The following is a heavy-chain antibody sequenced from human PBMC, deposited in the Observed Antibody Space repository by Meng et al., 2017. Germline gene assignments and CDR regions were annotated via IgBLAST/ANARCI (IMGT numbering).Heavy chain of an antibody. CDR1: GFTFSSYS. V-gene: IGHV3-21*01. CDR3: ARDRGKGYSNGYSFYYYYGMDV. D-gene: IGHD5-18*01. J-gene: IGHJ6*02. CDR2: ISSSSSYI. Sequence: GESLKISCAASGFTFSSYSMNWVRQAPGKGLEWVSSISSSSSYIYYADSVKGRFTISRDNAKNSLYLQMNSLRAEDTAVYYCARDRGKGYSNGYSFYYYYGMDVWGQGTTVTVSS.